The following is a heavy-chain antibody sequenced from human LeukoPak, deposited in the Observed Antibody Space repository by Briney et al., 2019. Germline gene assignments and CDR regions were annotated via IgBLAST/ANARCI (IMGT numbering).Heavy chain of an antibody. CDR3: ARHLKVGYYGSGRNGWFDP. Sequence: GASVKVSYKVSGYTVTSYGIIWVRQPPGQGLDWMGWIIDYNCNTNYAHKLQGRATMNTDTSTSTAYMELRSLRSDDTDVYYCARHLKVGYYGSGRNGWFDPWGQGTLVTVSS. D-gene: IGHD3-10*01. J-gene: IGHJ5*02. V-gene: IGHV1-18*04. CDR2: IIDYNCNT. CDR1: GYTVTSYG.